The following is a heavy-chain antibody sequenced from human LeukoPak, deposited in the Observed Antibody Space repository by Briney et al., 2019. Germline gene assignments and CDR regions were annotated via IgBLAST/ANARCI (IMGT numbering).Heavy chain of an antibody. J-gene: IGHJ4*02. CDR2: IIPIFGTA. V-gene: IGHV1-69*01. Sequence: ASVKVSCKASGGTFSSYAISWVRQAPGQGPEWMGGIIPIFGTANYAQKFQGRVTITADESTSTAYMELSSLRSEDTAVYYCAREQRMDQYYFDYWGQGTLVTVSS. CDR3: AREQRMDQYYFDY. CDR1: GGTFSSYA. D-gene: IGHD2-2*01.